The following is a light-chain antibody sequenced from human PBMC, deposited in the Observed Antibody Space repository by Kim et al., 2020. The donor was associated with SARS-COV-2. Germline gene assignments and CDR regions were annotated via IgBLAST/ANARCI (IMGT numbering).Light chain of an antibody. CDR1: QGIDNW. V-gene: IGKV1D-16*01. CDR2: VAS. CDR3: QQYSTYPYT. J-gene: IGKJ2*01. Sequence: DIQMTQSPSSLSASVGDRVTITCRASQGIDNWLAWYQQKPQKAPKCLIYVASILQSGVPSRFSGSRSGTEFTLTISSLQPEDFVTYHCQQYSTYPYTFGQGTKLEI.